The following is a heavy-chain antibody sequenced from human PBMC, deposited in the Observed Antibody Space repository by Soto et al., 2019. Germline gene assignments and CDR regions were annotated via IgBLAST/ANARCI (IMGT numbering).Heavy chain of an antibody. Sequence: ASVKVSCKASGYTFTSYYMHWVRQANGQGLEWMGIINPSGGSTSYAQKFQGRVTMTRDTSTSTVYMELSSVTAADTAVYYCARAADFWSGYYTLNWFDPWGQGTLVTVSS. CDR2: INPSGGST. CDR3: ARAADFWSGYYTLNWFDP. J-gene: IGHJ5*02. D-gene: IGHD3-3*01. V-gene: IGHV1-46*01. CDR1: GYTFTSYY.